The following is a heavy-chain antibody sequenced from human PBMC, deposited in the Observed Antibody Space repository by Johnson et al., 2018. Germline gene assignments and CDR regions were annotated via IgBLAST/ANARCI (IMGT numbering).Heavy chain of an antibody. J-gene: IGHJ3*02. CDR1: GFTLSSYW. D-gene: IGHD3-22*01. CDR2: ISYDGSRK. CDR3: AKEGGYDSSGYIGAFDI. V-gene: IGHV3-30*18. Sequence: QVQLQESGGGLVQPGGSLRLPCAASGFTLSSYWMHWVRQAPGKGLEWVAIISYDGSRKYYDASVKGRFTISRDNSKNTLYLQMNSLRAEDTAVYYCAKEGGYDSSGYIGAFDIWGQGTMVTVSS.